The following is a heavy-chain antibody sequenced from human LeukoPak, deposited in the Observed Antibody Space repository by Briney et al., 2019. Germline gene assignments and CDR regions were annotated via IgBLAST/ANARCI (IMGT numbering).Heavy chain of an antibody. D-gene: IGHD2-2*01. Sequence: GRSLRLSCAASGFTFDDYAMHWVRQAPGKGLEWVSGISWNSGSIGYADSVKGRFTISRDNAKNSLYLQMNSLRAEDTALYYCAKAYGATPAAIYSYYLDYWGQGTLVTVSS. CDR3: AKAYGATPAAIYSYYLDY. V-gene: IGHV3-9*01. CDR1: GFTFDDYA. CDR2: ISWNSGSI. J-gene: IGHJ4*02.